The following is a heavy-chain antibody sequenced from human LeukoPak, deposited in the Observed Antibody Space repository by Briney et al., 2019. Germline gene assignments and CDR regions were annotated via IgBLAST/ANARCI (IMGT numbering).Heavy chain of an antibody. CDR1: GGSISSYY. J-gene: IGHJ4*02. CDR2: IYYSGST. V-gene: IGHV4-59*01. CDR3: ARAARWLQLTYFDY. D-gene: IGHD5-24*01. Sequence: SSETLSLTCTVSGGSISSYYWSWIRQPPGKGLEWIGYIYYSGSTNYNPSLKSRVTISVDTSKNQFSLKLSSVTAADTAVYYCARAARWLQLTYFDYWGQGTLSPSPQ.